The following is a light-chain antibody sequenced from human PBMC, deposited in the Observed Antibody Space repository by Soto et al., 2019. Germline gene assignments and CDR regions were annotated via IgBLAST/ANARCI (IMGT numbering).Light chain of an antibody. V-gene: IGLV1-40*01. J-gene: IGLJ1*01. Sequence: QSVLTQPPSVSGAPGQRVTIPCTGSSSKIGAGYDVNWCQQVPGAALNLLIYGNSNPPSGVPDRLSGSKSGTSASLAITGLRAEDEADYYCQSYDSSVTGSGFGTGTKVTVL. CDR1: SSKIGAGYD. CDR3: QSYDSSVTGSG. CDR2: GNS.